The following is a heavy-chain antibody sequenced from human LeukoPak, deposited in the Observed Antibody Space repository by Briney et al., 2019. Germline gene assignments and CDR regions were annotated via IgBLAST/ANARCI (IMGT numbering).Heavy chain of an antibody. CDR2: IKQDGSEK. V-gene: IGHV3-7*01. D-gene: IGHD2-15*01. CDR1: GFTFSSYE. Sequence: TGGSLRLSCAASGFTFSSYEMNWVRQAPGKGLEWVANIKQDGSEKYYVDSVKGRFTISRDNAKNSLYLQMNSLRAEDTAVYYCARSPALQLLLMGYFDYWGQGTLVTVSS. J-gene: IGHJ4*02. CDR3: ARSPALQLLLMGYFDY.